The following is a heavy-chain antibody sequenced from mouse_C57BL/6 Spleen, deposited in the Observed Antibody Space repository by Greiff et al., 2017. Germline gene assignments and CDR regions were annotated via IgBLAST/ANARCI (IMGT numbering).Heavy chain of an antibody. V-gene: IGHV5-9-1*02. CDR3: TRAYDPYYYAMDY. J-gene: IGHJ4*01. D-gene: IGHD2-3*01. Sequence: EVKLVESGEGLVKPGGSLKLSCAASGFTFSSYAMSWVRQTPEKRLEWVAYISSGGDYIYYADTVKGRFTISRDNARNTLYLQMSSLKSEDTAMYYCTRAYDPYYYAMDYWGQGTSVTVSS. CDR2: ISSGGDYI. CDR1: GFTFSSYA.